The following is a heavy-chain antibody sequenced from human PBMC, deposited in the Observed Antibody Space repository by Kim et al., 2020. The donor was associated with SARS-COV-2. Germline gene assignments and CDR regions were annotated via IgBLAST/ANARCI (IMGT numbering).Heavy chain of an antibody. J-gene: IGHJ4*02. V-gene: IGHV3-7*03. Sequence: DESAQYYVDSEKGRFTISGDNAKNSLYLQVNSLRAEATAGYYCVRGGSAYWGQGTLVTVSS. CDR3: VRGGSAY. CDR2: DESAQ. D-gene: IGHD6-6*01.